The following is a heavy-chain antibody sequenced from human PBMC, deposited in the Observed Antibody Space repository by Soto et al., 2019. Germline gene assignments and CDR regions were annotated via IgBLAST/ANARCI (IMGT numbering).Heavy chain of an antibody. CDR3: ARALNSGYDGDAFDI. D-gene: IGHD5-12*01. CDR1: GFTFSSYS. Sequence: GGSLRLSCAASGFTFSSYSMNWVRQAPGKGLEWVSSISSSSSYIYYADSVKGRFTISRDNAKNSLYLQMNSLRAEDTAVYYCARALNSGYDGDAFDIWRQGTMVTVSS. V-gene: IGHV3-21*01. CDR2: ISSSSSYI. J-gene: IGHJ3*02.